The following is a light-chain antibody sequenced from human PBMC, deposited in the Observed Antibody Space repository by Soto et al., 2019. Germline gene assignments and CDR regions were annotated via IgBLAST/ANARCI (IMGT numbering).Light chain of an antibody. CDR3: QQTYMTPIT. CDR1: ERINNY. CDR2: SAS. J-gene: IGKJ5*01. Sequence: DIQMTQSPSSLSASVGDRVTITCRAXERINNYLNWYQQKPGRAPKLLIYSASSLQSGIPSRFSGSGSGTDFTDFTLTISSLQPEDFATYYCQQTYMTPITFGQGTRLEIK. V-gene: IGKV1-39*01.